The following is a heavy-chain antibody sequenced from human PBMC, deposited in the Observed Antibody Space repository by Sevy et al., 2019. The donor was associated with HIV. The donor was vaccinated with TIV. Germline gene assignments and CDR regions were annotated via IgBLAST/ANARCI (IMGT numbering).Heavy chain of an antibody. CDR3: AKTYYYDRSGHTPHY. V-gene: IGHV1-2*02. CDR1: GYSFTGYY. J-gene: IGHJ4*02. D-gene: IGHD3-22*01. Sequence: ASVKVSCKASGYSFTGYYIHWVRQAPGQGLEWMGWINPNSGGTSYAQNFQGRVTMTRDTSISTAYRELSSLRSDDTAVYYCAKTYYYDRSGHTPHYWGQGTLVTVSS. CDR2: INPNSGGT.